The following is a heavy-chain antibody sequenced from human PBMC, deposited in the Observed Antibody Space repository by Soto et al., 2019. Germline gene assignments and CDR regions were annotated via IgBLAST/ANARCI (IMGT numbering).Heavy chain of an antibody. CDR2: ISGSGGST. V-gene: IGHV3-23*01. J-gene: IGHJ6*03. CDR3: AKYYYTPLDYYYYMDV. D-gene: IGHD3-22*01. Sequence: PGGSLRLSCAASGFTFSSYAMSWVLQAPWKGLEWVSAISGSGGSTYYADSVKGRFTISRDNSKNTLYLQMNSLRAEDTAVYYCAKYYYTPLDYYYYMDVWGKGTTVTVSS. CDR1: GFTFSSYA.